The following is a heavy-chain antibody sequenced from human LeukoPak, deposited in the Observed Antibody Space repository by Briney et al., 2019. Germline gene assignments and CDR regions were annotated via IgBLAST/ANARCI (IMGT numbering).Heavy chain of an antibody. Sequence: SETLPLTCTVSGGSINSYYWTWIRQPPGKGLEWIACIYYNGITNYKSSLESRLTISVDTSKNQFSLRLRSVTAADTAVYYCARQNPPGSKKGWFDPWGQGTLVTVSS. CDR2: IYYNGIT. J-gene: IGHJ5*02. D-gene: IGHD6-25*01. CDR3: ARQNPPGSKKGWFDP. V-gene: IGHV4-59*08. CDR1: GGSINSYY.